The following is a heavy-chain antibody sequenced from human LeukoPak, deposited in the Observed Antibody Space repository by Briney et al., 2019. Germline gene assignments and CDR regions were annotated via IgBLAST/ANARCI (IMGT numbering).Heavy chain of an antibody. CDR2: IYSDNT. V-gene: IGHV3-53*01. Sequence: GGSLRLSCTVSGFTVSSNSMSWVRQAPGKGLEWVSFIYSDNTHYADSVKGRFTISRDNAKNSLYLQMHSLRAEDTAVYYCARGLFLSGYLDAFDIWGQGTVVTVSS. CDR1: GFTVSSNS. D-gene: IGHD3-22*01. CDR3: ARGLFLSGYLDAFDI. J-gene: IGHJ3*02.